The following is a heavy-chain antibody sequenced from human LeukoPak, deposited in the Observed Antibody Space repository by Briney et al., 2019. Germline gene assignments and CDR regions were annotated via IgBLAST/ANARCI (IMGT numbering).Heavy chain of an antibody. CDR1: GFTFSSYG. V-gene: IGHV3-30*03. J-gene: IGHJ4*02. CDR3: AYKWSCDY. CDR2: ISYDGSNK. Sequence: GGSPRLSCAASGFTFSSYGMHWVRQAPGKGLEWVALISYDGSNKYYADSVKGRFTISRDNSKRMLYLQMSSLRAEDSAIYYCAYKWSCDYWGQGTLVTVSS. D-gene: IGHD1-1*01.